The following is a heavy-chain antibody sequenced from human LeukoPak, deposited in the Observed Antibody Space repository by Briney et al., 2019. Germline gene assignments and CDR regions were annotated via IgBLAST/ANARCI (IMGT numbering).Heavy chain of an antibody. J-gene: IGHJ4*02. D-gene: IGHD6-19*01. CDR2: INPKRAET. Sequence: ASVRVSCKASGYIFNNYFMHWVRQAPGQGLEWMGLINPKRAETSYAQKFQGRVTLTRDTSTSTAYMELRSLRSDDTAVYYCARDYSSGARRGDYWGQGTLVTVSS. CDR1: GYIFNNYF. V-gene: IGHV1-2*02. CDR3: ARDYSSGARRGDY.